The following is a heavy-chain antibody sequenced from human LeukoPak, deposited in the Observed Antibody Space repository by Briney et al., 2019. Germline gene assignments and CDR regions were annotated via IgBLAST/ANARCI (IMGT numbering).Heavy chain of an antibody. Sequence: SETLSLTCTVSGGSISSYYWSWIRQPPGKGLEWIGYIYYSGSTNYNPSLKSRVTISVDTSKNQFSLKLSSATAADTAVYYCARGRGGDVVVIAPYYFDYWGQGTLVTVSS. CDR1: GGSISSYY. CDR3: ARGRGGDVVVIAPYYFDY. J-gene: IGHJ4*02. D-gene: IGHD2-21*01. CDR2: IYYSGST. V-gene: IGHV4-59*01.